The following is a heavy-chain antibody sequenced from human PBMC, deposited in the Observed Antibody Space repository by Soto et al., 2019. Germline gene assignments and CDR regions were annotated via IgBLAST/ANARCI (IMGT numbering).Heavy chain of an antibody. V-gene: IGHV4-59*01. CDR3: ARDNKSKAVNYFDY. CDR1: DGSISSYY. Sequence: SETMSVTCSVADGSISSYYWSRIRKTPGKGLEWIGYIYYSGSTNYNPSLKSRVTISVDTSKNQFSLKLSSVTAADTAVYYCARDNKSKAVNYFDYWGQGTLVTVSS. J-gene: IGHJ4*02. CDR2: IYYSGST.